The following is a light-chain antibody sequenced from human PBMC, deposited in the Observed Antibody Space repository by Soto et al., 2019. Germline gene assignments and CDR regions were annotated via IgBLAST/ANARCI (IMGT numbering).Light chain of an antibody. CDR2: GAS. Sequence: EIEMTQSPATLSVSPGERVTISCRASQSVSGNLAWYQQKPGQAPRLLIYGASTRDTGIPARFSGSGSGTEFTLPISSLQSEAFSVYYFHQYNKWSPGYTWGQGNTREIK. CDR3: HQYNKWSPGYT. V-gene: IGKV3-15*01. J-gene: IGKJ2*01. CDR1: QSVSGN.